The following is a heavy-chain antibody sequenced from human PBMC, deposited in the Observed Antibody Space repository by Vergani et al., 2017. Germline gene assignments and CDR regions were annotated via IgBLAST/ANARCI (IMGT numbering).Heavy chain of an antibody. CDR2: ISGSGGST. V-gene: IGHV3-23*01. J-gene: IGHJ5*02. Sequence: EAQLLQSGGGVVQPGGSRRLSCAASGFYFSDYAMTWVRQAPGKGLEWVSGISGSGGSTYYADSVKDRFIISRDNSKSVLYLQMNSLRVEDSALYFCAKGQDYDYWSVPTECDPWGKGTLVTVSS. CDR1: GFYFSDYA. CDR3: AKGQDYDYWSVPTECDP. D-gene: IGHD3-3*01.